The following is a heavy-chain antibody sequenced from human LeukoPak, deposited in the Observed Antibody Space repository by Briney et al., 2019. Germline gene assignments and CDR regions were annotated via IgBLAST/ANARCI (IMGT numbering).Heavy chain of an antibody. CDR1: GGSFSGYY. Sequence: SETLSLTCAVYGGSFSGYYWSWIRQPPGKGLEGIGEINHSGSTNYNPSLKSRVTISVDTSKNQFSLKLSSVTAADTAVYYCARAGSGSYALFDYWGQGTLVTVSS. CDR3: ARAGSGSYALFDY. D-gene: IGHD1-26*01. V-gene: IGHV4-34*01. J-gene: IGHJ4*02. CDR2: INHSGST.